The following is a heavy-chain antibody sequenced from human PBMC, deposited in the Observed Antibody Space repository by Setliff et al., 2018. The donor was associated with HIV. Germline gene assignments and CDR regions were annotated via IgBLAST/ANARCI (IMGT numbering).Heavy chain of an antibody. V-gene: IGHV4-59*08. CDR1: GGSISSYY. Sequence: TLSLTCPVSGGSISSYYWSWIRQPPGKGLEWIGYIYNSGTTNYNPSLKSRVTISVDTSTNQFSLKLNPVTAADTAVYYCAAMQGNCFYPWGQGTLVTVSS. J-gene: IGHJ5*02. CDR2: IYNSGTT. CDR3: AAMQGNCFYP.